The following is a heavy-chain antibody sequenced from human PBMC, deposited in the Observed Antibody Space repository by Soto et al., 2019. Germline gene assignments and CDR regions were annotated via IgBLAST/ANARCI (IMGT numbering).Heavy chain of an antibody. V-gene: IGHV4-39*01. Sequence: SETLPLTCTVSGGSISSSSYYWGWIRQPPGKGLEWIGSIYYSGSTYYNPSLKSRVTISVDTSKNQFSLKLSSVTAADTAVYYCARLTFARSGHFDYWGQGTLVTVSS. D-gene: IGHD3-3*01. CDR3: ARLTFARSGHFDY. CDR1: GGSISSSSYY. CDR2: IYYSGST. J-gene: IGHJ4*02.